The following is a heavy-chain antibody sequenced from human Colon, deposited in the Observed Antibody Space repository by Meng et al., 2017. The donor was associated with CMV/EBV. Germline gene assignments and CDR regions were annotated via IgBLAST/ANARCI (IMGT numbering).Heavy chain of an antibody. V-gene: IGHV1-2*02. D-gene: IGHD1-7*01. CDR3: ARVKCGTTSCSEGKGLDS. CDR1: GYTLTDYY. J-gene: IGHJ5*01. CDR2: INPNGGGT. Sequence: ASVNVSCKASGYTLTDYYLHWVRQAPGQGREWMGWINPNGGGTDYAQTFQGRVTMTRDTSTTTAYLELNRLTSDDTATYFRARVKCGTTSCSEGKGLDSWGQGTRVTVSS.